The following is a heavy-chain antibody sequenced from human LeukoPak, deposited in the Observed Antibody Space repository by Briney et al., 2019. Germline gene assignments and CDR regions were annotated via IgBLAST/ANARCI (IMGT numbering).Heavy chain of an antibody. CDR1: GFTFSSYG. Sequence: GGSLRLSCAASGFTFSSYGMHWVRQAPGKGLVWVSRINGDGSSINYADSVKGRFTISRDNAKNTLYLQMNSLRAEDTAVYYCARGPYGDYTDYWGQGTLVTVSS. D-gene: IGHD4-17*01. CDR3: ARGPYGDYTDY. V-gene: IGHV3-74*01. J-gene: IGHJ4*02. CDR2: INGDGSSI.